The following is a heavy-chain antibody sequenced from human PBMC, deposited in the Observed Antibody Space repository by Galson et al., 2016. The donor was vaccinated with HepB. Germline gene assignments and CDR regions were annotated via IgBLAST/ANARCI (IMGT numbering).Heavy chain of an antibody. V-gene: IGHV4-39*07. CDR3: ASRSGVRFVEWPASYYYGLDV. CDR1: GGSVSSTSHF. CDR2: IFYAGST. Sequence: TLSLTCAVSGGSVSSTSHFWGWIRQPPGKGLEWIMSIFYAGSTQYNPSLKSRVTISVDTSKNQFSLKVSSWTASDTAVYYCASRSGVRFVEWPASYYYGLDVWGQGTTVTVSS. D-gene: IGHD3-3*01. J-gene: IGHJ6*02.